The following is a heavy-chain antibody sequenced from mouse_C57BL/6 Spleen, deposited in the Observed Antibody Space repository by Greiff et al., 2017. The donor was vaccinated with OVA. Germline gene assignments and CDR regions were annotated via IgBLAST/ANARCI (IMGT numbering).Heavy chain of an antibody. D-gene: IGHD2-2*01. CDR2: IYPSDSDT. Sequence: VQLQQPGAELVRPGSSVKLSCKASGYTFTSYWMDWVKQRPGQGLEWIGNIYPSDSDTHYNQKFKDKATLTVDNSSSTAYMQLSSLTSEDSAVYYCARAGYDGRSYFDYWGQGTTLTVSS. CDR1: GYTFTSYW. CDR3: ARAGYDGRSYFDY. V-gene: IGHV1-61*01. J-gene: IGHJ2*01.